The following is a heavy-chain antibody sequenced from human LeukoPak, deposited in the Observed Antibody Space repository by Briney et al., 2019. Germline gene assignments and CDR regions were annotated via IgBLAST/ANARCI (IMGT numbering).Heavy chain of an antibody. Sequence: GGSLRLSCAASGFNFNIYTMSWVRQAQGKGLEWISAVCSGGTRYYADSVKGRFTISRDNSANTVSLQMDSLRADDTAMYYCAKMRGMPREAYHFDRWGQGTLVAVSS. D-gene: IGHD1-26*01. CDR1: GFNFNIYT. J-gene: IGHJ4*02. V-gene: IGHV3-23*01. CDR3: AKMRGMPREAYHFDR. CDR2: VCSGGTR.